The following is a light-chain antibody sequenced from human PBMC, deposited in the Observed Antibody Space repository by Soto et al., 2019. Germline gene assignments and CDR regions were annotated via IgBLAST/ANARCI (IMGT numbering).Light chain of an antibody. CDR3: MQALQTPRT. CDR1: QSLLHRNGFNY. Sequence: DIVMTQSPLFLPVTPGEPASISCRSSQSLLHRNGFNYLDWYLQKPGQSPQLLIYLGSNRAAGVPDRFGGSGSGTDFTLKISRVEAEDVGIYYCMQALQTPRTFGQGTKVEIK. CDR2: LGS. V-gene: IGKV2-28*01. J-gene: IGKJ1*01.